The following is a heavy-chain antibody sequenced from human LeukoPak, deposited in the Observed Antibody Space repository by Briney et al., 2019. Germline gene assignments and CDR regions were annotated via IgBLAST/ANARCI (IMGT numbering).Heavy chain of an antibody. J-gene: IGHJ4*02. Sequence: GGSLRLSCAASGFPLSNHWMTWVRQAPGKGLKWVATITQGGTDKFYVDSVKGRFTISGDNAKNSLYLQMNSLRAEDTAVYYCARDPFELWGQGTLVTVSS. CDR1: GFPLSNHW. D-gene: IGHD1-26*01. CDR3: ARDPFEL. CDR2: ITQGGTDK. V-gene: IGHV3-7*01.